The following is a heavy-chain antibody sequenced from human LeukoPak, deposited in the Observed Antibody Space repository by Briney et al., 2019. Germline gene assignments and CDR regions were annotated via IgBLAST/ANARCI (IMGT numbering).Heavy chain of an antibody. J-gene: IGHJ4*02. CDR1: GFTFSSYA. Sequence: GGSLRLSCAASGFTFSSYAMSWVRQAPGKGLEWVSAISGSGGSTYYADSVKGRFTISRDNPKNTLYLQMNSLRAEDTAVYYRAKEPGYSSSWYAYWGQGTLVTVSS. CDR3: AKEPGYSSSWYAY. V-gene: IGHV3-23*01. CDR2: ISGSGGST. D-gene: IGHD6-13*01.